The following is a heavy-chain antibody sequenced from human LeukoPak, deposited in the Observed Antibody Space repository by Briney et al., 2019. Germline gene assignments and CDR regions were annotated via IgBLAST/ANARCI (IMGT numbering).Heavy chain of an antibody. CDR3: ASSPAVVAATTREEFDY. J-gene: IGHJ4*02. D-gene: IGHD2-15*01. V-gene: IGHV3-9*01. CDR1: GFTFDDYA. Sequence: GGSLRLSCAASGFTFDDYAMHWVRQAPGKGLEWVSGISWNSGSIGYADSVKGRFTISRDNAKNSLYLQMNSLRAEDTAVYYCASSPAVVAATTREEFDYWGQGTLVTVSS. CDR2: ISWNSGSI.